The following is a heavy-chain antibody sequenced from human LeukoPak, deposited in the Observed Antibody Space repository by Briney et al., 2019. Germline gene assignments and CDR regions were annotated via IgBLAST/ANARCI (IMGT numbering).Heavy chain of an antibody. CDR1: GYTFTSYG. CDR2: ISAYNGNT. D-gene: IGHD3-10*01. Sequence: ASVKVSCKASGYTFTSYGISWVRQAPGQGLEWMGWISAYNGNTNYAQKLQGRVTVTTDTSTSTAYMELRSLRSDDTAVYYCARVFSPYGSGSYSDWGQGTLVTVSS. CDR3: ARVFSPYGSGSYSD. J-gene: IGHJ4*02. V-gene: IGHV1-18*04.